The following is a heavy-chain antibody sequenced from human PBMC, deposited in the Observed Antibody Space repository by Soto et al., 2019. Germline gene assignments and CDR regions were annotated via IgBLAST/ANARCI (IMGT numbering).Heavy chain of an antibody. V-gene: IGHV4-59*02. CDR1: GGYVNSYY. Sequence: PSETLSLTCTVSGGYVNSYYWSWIRQPPGKGLECIGYIFYSGRTKSNPSLKCRVTMSVDMSKNHFSLRLTSVTAADTAVYYCARVFPSYCGGDCSYFDSWGQGTLVTVSS. CDR3: ARVFPSYCGGDCSYFDS. J-gene: IGHJ4*02. D-gene: IGHD2-21*02. CDR2: IFYSGRT.